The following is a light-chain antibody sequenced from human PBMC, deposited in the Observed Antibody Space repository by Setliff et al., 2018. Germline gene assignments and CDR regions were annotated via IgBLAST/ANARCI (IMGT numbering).Light chain of an antibody. CDR1: SSDIGGYKY. CDR3: SSNIGSNNFDV. CDR2: EVN. V-gene: IGLV2-8*01. Sequence: QSALTQPPSASGSPAQSVTISCTGTSSDIGGYKYVSWYQQHPGKAPKLMIYEVNKRPSGVPDRFSGSKSGNTASLTVSGLQAEDEADYYCSSNIGSNNFDVFGTGTKVTVL. J-gene: IGLJ1*01.